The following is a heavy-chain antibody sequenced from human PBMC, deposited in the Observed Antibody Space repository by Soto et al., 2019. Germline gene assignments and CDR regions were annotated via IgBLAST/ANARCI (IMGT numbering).Heavy chain of an antibody. J-gene: IGHJ4*02. V-gene: IGHV4-59*08. CDR3: ARHLGTGWYGFDY. CDR2: FSNRGRT. Sequence: PSETLSLTCSVSGGSVSDFFWSWVRRPPGRGLEWIGYFSNRGRTDYNPSLRSRVSISADTSKNRFSLRLNSVTAADTAVYYCARHLGTGWYGFDYWGQGILVTVSS. CDR1: GGSVSDFF. D-gene: IGHD6-19*01.